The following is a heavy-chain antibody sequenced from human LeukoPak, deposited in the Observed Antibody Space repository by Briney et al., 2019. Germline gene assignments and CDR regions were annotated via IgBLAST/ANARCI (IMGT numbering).Heavy chain of an antibody. V-gene: IGHV4-59*01. CDR1: GGSISSYY. J-gene: IGHJ4*02. D-gene: IGHD2-21*02. CDR3: ARGGDCGGDCRARPLYYFDY. CDR2: IYYGGST. Sequence: PAETLSLTCTASGGSISSYYWSWIRQPPGKGLEWIGYIYYGGSTNYNPSLKSRVTISVDTSKNQFSLKLISVTAADTAVYYCARGGDCGGDCRARPLYYFDYWGQGTLVTVSS.